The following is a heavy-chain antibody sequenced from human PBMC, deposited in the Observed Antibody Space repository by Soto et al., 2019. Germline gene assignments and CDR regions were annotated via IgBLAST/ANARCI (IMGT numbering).Heavy chain of an antibody. D-gene: IGHD3-10*01. J-gene: IGHJ6*02. V-gene: IGHV4-59*08. CDR1: GGYISSYD. CDR3: ARQGFGALHGLVDV. Sequence: QVLLQEPGPGLVKPSETLSLSCTVSGGYISSYDWSWIRQTPGKGLAWIGYVHYSWGSNYNPSLKCRVAISLDASKSQFPLKLTSVTATHTAVYYCARQGFGALHGLVDVWGQGPTVTVSS. CDR2: VHYSWGS.